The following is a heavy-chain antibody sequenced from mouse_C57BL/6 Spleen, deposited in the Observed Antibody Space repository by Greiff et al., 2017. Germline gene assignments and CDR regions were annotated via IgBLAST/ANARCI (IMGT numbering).Heavy chain of an antibody. CDR2: IWGGGST. V-gene: IGHV2-9*01. CDR1: GFSLTSYG. CDR3: AKHDYCSSYAMDY. D-gene: IGHD1-1*01. J-gene: IGHJ4*01. Sequence: VKLQESGPGLVAPSQSLSITCTVSGFSLTSYGVDWVRQPPGKGLEWLGVIWGGGSTNYNSALMSSLSISKDNSKRQVFLKRNRLQTDDTAMYYGAKHDYCSSYAMDYWGQGTSVTVSS.